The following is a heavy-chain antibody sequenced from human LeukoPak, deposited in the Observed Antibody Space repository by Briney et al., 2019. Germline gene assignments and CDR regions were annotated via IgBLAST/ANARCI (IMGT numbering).Heavy chain of an antibody. CDR3: AKAEQWLSRMSYWYFDL. D-gene: IGHD6-19*01. CDR1: GFTLDDYA. V-gene: IGHV3-9*01. J-gene: IGHJ2*01. CDR2: ISWNSGSI. Sequence: GGSLRLSCAASGFTLDDYAMHWVRQAPGKGLEWVSGISWNSGSIGYADSVKGRFTISRDNAKNSLYLQMNSLRAEDTALYYCAKAEQWLSRMSYWYFDLWGRGTLVTVSS.